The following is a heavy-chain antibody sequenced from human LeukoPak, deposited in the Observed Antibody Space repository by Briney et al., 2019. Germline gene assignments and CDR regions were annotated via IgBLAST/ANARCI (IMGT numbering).Heavy chain of an antibody. J-gene: IGHJ5*02. Sequence: SETLSLTCAVYGGSFSGYYWSWIRQPPGKGLEWIGEINHSGSTNYNPSLKGRVTISVDTSKNQFSLKLSSVTAADTAVYYCASRSPITPWGQGTLVTVSS. CDR2: INHSGST. CDR3: ASRSPITP. D-gene: IGHD3-10*01. V-gene: IGHV4-34*01. CDR1: GGSFSGYY.